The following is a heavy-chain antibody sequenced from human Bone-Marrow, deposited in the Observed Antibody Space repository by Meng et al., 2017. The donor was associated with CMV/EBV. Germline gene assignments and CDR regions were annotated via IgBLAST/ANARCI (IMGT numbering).Heavy chain of an antibody. D-gene: IGHD3-3*01. CDR2: ILPIFGTA. CDR1: TCSSYA. CDR3: ARGRITIFGVSPWYYFDY. J-gene: IGHJ4*02. Sequence: TCSSYAISWVRQAPGQGLEWMGGILPIFGTANYAQKFQGRVTITADKSTSTAYMELSSLRSEDTAVYYCARGRITIFGVSPWYYFDYWGQGTLVTVSS. V-gene: IGHV1-69*06.